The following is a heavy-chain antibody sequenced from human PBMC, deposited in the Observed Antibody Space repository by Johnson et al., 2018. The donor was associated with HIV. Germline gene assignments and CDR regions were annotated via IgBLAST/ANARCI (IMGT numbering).Heavy chain of an antibody. CDR2: IYSGGNI. CDR1: GFTVRSNY. J-gene: IGHJ3*02. D-gene: IGHD3-22*01. CDR3: ERVSKYYDSIRGAFDI. V-gene: IGHV3-66*01. Sequence: EMQLVESGGGLVQPGGSLRLSCAASGFTVRSNYMSWVRQAPGKGLEWVSVIYSGGNIDYADSVKGRFTISRDNAKNSLYLQMNSLRAEDTAVYYCERVSKYYDSIRGAFDIWGQGTMVTFSS.